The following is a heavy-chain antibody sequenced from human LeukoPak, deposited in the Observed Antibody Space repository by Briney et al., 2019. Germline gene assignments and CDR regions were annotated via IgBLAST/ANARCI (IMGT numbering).Heavy chain of an antibody. CDR2: ISGSSGST. CDR1: GFTFSSYT. Sequence: GGSLSLSCAASGFTFSSYTMSWVRQAPGKGLEWVSAISGSSGSTYYADSVKGRFTISRDNSKNTLYLQMNSLRAEDTAVYYCAKVREESSGYVFDYWGQGTLVTVSS. D-gene: IGHD3-22*01. J-gene: IGHJ4*02. V-gene: IGHV3-23*01. CDR3: AKVREESSGYVFDY.